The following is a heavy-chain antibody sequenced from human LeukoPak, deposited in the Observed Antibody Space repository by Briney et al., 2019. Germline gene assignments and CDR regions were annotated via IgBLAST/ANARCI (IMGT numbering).Heavy chain of an antibody. V-gene: IGHV3-30*18. J-gene: IGHJ4*02. CDR3: AKGSNRGVATIDY. CDR2: ISYDGSNK. Sequence: TGRSLRLSCAASGFTFSSYGMHWVRQAPGKGLDWVAVISYDGSNKYYADSVKGRFTISRDNSKNTLFLQMNSLRAEDTAVYYCAKGSNRGVATIDYWGQGTLVTFSS. D-gene: IGHD5-12*01. CDR1: GFTFSSYG.